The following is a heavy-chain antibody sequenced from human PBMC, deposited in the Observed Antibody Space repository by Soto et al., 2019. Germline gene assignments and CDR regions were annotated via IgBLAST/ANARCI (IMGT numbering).Heavy chain of an antibody. J-gene: IGHJ4*02. D-gene: IGHD2-2*01. CDR2: ISGSGGST. CDR3: AKSPLGSSSTSCYDY. CDR1: GFTFSSYA. Sequence: GGSLRLSCAASGFTFSSYAMSWVRQAPGKGLEWVSAISGSGGSTYYADSVKGRFTISRDNSKNTLYLQMNSLRAEDTAVYYCAKSPLGSSSTSCYDYWGQGTLVTVSS. V-gene: IGHV3-23*01.